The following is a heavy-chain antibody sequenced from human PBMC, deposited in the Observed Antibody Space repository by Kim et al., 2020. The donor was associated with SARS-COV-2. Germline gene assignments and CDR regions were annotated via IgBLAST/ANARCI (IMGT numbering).Heavy chain of an antibody. J-gene: IGHJ4*02. CDR2: ISGGGGST. CDR1: GFTFSSYA. D-gene: IGHD3-3*01. V-gene: IGHV3-23*01. Sequence: GGSLRLSCAASGFTFSSYAMSWVRQAPGKGLEWVSAISGGGGSTYYADSVKGRFTISRDNSKNTLYLQMNSLRAEDTAVYYCAKDGGITIFGVVITYYFDYWGQGTLVTVSS. CDR3: AKDGGITIFGVVITYYFDY.